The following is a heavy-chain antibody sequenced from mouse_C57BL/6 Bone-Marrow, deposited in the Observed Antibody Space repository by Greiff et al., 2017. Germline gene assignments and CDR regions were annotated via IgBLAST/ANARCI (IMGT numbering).Heavy chain of an antibody. J-gene: IGHJ3*01. CDR1: GYSITSGYY. CDR3: ESEWFAY. V-gene: IGHV3-6*01. Sequence: ESGPGLVKPSQSLSLTCSVTGYSITSGYYWNWIRQFPGNKLEWMGYISYDGSNNYNPSRKNRLSITRDTSKNQFFLKLNSVTTEDTATYYCESEWFAYWGQGTLVTVSA. CDR2: ISYDGSN.